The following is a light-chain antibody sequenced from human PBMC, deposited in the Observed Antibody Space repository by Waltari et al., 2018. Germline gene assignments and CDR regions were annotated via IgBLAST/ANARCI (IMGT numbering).Light chain of an antibody. J-gene: IGKJ4*01. CDR3: QHYGSSPRLT. CDR1: KTVTTNY. V-gene: IGKV3-20*01. Sequence: IVLTQSPGTQSLSPGERVTLSCRASKTVTTNYLAWYQQKPGQAPRLLIYDAFRRAAGIPDRFSGSGSGTDFTLTISRLEPEDFAVYYCQHYGSSPRLTFGGGTKVEIK. CDR2: DAF.